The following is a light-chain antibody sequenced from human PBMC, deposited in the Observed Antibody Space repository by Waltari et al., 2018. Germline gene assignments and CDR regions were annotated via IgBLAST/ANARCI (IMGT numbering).Light chain of an antibody. Sequence: SALTQPRQVSGSPGQSVPISCTGTSSDIGGYNFVSWYQQHPGKAPKLMIYDVSQRPSGVPDRLSGSKSGNTASLTISGLQAEDEADYYCCSFAGYYTVFGGGTKLTVL. CDR1: SSDIGGYNF. J-gene: IGLJ3*02. CDR3: CSFAGYYTV. V-gene: IGLV2-11*01. CDR2: DVS.